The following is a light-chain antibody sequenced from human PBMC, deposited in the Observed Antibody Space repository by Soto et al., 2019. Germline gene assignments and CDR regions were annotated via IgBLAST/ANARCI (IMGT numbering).Light chain of an antibody. Sequence: EIVMTQSPATLSVSPGETVTLSCRASQSFSSTLAWYQQKPGQVPRLLIYDAYNRATGVPARFSGSGSGTEFTLTISIRQSEDFAVYYCQQYSQWPLTFGGGTKVEI. CDR1: QSFSST. CDR2: DAY. J-gene: IGKJ4*01. CDR3: QQYSQWPLT. V-gene: IGKV3-15*01.